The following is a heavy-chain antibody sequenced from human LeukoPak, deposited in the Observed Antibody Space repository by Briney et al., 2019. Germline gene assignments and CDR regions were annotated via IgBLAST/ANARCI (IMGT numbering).Heavy chain of an antibody. D-gene: IGHD5-12*01. J-gene: IGHJ5*02. CDR3: ARGLRVVATSYNWFDP. Sequence: PSETLSLTCAVYGGSFSGYYWSWIRQPPGKGLEWIGEINHSGSTNYNPSLKSRVTISVDTSKNQFSLKLSSVTAADTAVYYCARGLRVVATSYNWFDPWGQGTLLSVS. CDR1: GGSFSGYY. V-gene: IGHV4-34*01. CDR2: INHSGST.